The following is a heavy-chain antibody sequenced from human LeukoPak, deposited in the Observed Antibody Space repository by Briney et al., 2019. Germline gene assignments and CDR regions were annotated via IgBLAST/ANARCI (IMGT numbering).Heavy chain of an antibody. Sequence: PSETLSLTCTVSGGSISSNYWSWIRQPPGKGLEWIGYIHYRGSTNYNPSLKSRVTISVDTSKNQFSLRLSSVTAADTAVYYCAREVGGWLNAWGQGTLVIVSS. CDR2: IHYRGST. CDR1: GGSISSNY. V-gene: IGHV4-59*01. CDR3: AREVGGWLNA. J-gene: IGHJ4*02. D-gene: IGHD3-22*01.